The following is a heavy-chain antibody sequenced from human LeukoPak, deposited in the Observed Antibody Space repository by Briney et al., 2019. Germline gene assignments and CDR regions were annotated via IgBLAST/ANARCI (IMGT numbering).Heavy chain of an antibody. CDR3: ARDERGGSGH. CDR1: GFTFSSYE. CDR2: ISSSGSTI. D-gene: IGHD3-10*01. Sequence: GGSLRLSCAASGFTFSSYEMNWVRQAPGKGPEWVSYISSSGSTIYYADSVKGRFTISRDNAKNSLYLQMNSLRAEDTAVYYCARDERGGSGHWGQGTLVTVSS. V-gene: IGHV3-48*03. J-gene: IGHJ4*02.